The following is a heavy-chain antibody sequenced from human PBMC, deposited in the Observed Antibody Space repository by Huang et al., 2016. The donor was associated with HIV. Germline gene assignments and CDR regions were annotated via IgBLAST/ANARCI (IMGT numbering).Heavy chain of an antibody. CDR2: ISHDGREI. J-gene: IGHJ4*02. CDR1: GFIFSNYG. CDR3: TTRSNEPQFDY. V-gene: IGHV3-30*03. Sequence: QGQLMESGGVVVQPGRSLRLSCATFGFIFSNYGMYWVRQAPGKGLEWVALISHDGREIHDSDSVKGRFTISRDNSKNTVYLQLNSLRREDAGVYYCTTRSNEPQFDYWGQGTLVTVSS.